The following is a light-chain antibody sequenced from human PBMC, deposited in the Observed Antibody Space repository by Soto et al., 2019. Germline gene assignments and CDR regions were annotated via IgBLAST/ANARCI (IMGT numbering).Light chain of an antibody. Sequence: QSALTQPRSVSGSPGQSVTISCTGISNNYVSWYQQPPGKVPKVFVYDVTLRPSGVSDRFSGSMSGNPASLAISGLRAEDEADYYCCSYSGTYTEVVFGGGTKLTVL. J-gene: IGLJ2*01. CDR1: SNNY. V-gene: IGLV2-11*01. CDR2: DVT. CDR3: CSYSGTYTEVV.